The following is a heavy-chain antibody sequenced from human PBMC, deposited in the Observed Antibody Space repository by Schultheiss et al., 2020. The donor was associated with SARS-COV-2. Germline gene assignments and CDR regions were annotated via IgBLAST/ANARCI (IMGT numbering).Heavy chain of an antibody. Sequence: SETLSLTCAVSGGSISSSNWWSWVRQPPGKGPQWIAFIASSGITNYNPSLKSRATISVDTSKNQFSLMLSSVTAADTAVYFCARGGASSLPFDYWGQGALVTVSS. CDR1: GGSISSSNW. CDR2: IASSGIT. D-gene: IGHD6-13*01. J-gene: IGHJ4*02. V-gene: IGHV4-4*02. CDR3: ARGGASSLPFDY.